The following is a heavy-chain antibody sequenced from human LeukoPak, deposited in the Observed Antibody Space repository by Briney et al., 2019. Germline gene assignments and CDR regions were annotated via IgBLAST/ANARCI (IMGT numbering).Heavy chain of an antibody. Sequence: SVTLSLTCTVSGGTISNNFWTWIPQPPGKGREWIGFISHSGNSNYNPSLKSRVTISVDTSKNQFSLKLSSVTAADTAVYYCARLPGRHGVDVWGQGTTVTVSS. V-gene: IGHV4-59*08. CDR3: ARLPGRHGVDV. J-gene: IGHJ6*02. CDR2: ISHSGNS. D-gene: IGHD2-15*01. CDR1: GGTISNNF.